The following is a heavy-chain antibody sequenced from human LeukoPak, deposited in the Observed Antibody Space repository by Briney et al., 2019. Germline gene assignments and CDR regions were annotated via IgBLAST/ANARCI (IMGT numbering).Heavy chain of an antibody. V-gene: IGHV3-23*01. Sequence: GGSLRLSCQPLGLTFGGNPMSGFGRLPGRGWDWASTISGSGGSTYYADSAKGRFTISRDNSKNTLYLQMNSLRAEDTAVYYCAKDIRSSGWSKYSDYWGQGTLVTVSS. CDR1: GLTFGGNP. J-gene: IGHJ4*02. D-gene: IGHD6-19*01. CDR2: ISGSGGST. CDR3: AKDIRSSGWSKYSDY.